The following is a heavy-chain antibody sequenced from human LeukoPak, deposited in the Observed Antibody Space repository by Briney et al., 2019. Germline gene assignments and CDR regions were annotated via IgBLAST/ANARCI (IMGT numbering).Heavy chain of an antibody. CDR2: MNPNSGGT. CDR3: AMLGGYVPYSSGWYPDY. V-gene: IGHV1-2*02. CDR1: GYTFTDHY. D-gene: IGHD6-19*01. J-gene: IGHJ4*02. Sequence: ASVKVSCKASGYTFTDHYMHWVRQAPGQGLEWMGWMNPNSGGTNFAQKFQGRVTMTRDTSISTAYMELSRLRSDDTAVYYCAMLGGYVPYSSGWYPDYWGQGTLVTVSS.